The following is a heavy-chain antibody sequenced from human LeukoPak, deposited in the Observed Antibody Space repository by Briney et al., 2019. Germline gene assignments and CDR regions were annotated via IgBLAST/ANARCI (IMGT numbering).Heavy chain of an antibody. D-gene: IGHD2-15*01. J-gene: IGHJ4*02. Sequence: GGSLRLSCAASGFTFSSYAMHWVRQAPGKGLEWVAVISYDGSNKYYADSVKGRFTISRDNSKNTVYLQMNSLRAEDTAVYYCAARRDNSGATPFDFWGQGTLVTVSS. V-gene: IGHV3-30-3*01. CDR2: ISYDGSNK. CDR1: GFTFSSYA. CDR3: AARRDNSGATPFDF.